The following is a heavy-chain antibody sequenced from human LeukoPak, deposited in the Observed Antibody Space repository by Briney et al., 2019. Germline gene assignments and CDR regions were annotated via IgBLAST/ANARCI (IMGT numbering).Heavy chain of an antibody. D-gene: IGHD4-11*01. J-gene: IGHJ4*02. CDR2: IYNSGST. V-gene: IGHV4-31*03. CDR1: GGSISRGGYY. CDR3: ARGRRRLGPSYFDY. Sequence: SETLSLTCTVSGGSISRGGYYWSWIRQHPGKGLEWIGYIYNSGSTYYNPSLKSRVTMSVDTSKNQFSLKLSSVTAADTAVYYCARGRRRLGPSYFDYWGQGTLVTVSS.